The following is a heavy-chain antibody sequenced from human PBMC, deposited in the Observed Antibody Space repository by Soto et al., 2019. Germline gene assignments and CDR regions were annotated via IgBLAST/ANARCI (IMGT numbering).Heavy chain of an antibody. CDR1: GYTFPSYA. CDR3: AMVDVYVTPSPQDV. D-gene: IGHD3-16*01. V-gene: IGHV1-18*01. CDR2: INTYSGNT. Sequence: ASVKVSCKASGYTFPSYAMHWVRQAPGQGLEWMGWINTYSGNTNHAQNLQGRFTLTTDTSTTTAYMELRSLRSNDTAIYYCAMVDVYVTPSPQDVWGQGTTVTVSS. J-gene: IGHJ6*02.